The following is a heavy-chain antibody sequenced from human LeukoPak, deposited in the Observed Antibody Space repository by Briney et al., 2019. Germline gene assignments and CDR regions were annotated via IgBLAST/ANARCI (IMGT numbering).Heavy chain of an antibody. CDR2: IKNDGSRT. Sequence: WGSLRLSCAASGFTFSSCWMHWVRQAPGKGLVWVSRIKNDGSRTSYADSVKGRFTISRDNAKNSLYLQMNSLRAEDTAVYYCARDGQQLSRHFDYWGQGTLVTVSS. J-gene: IGHJ4*02. CDR1: GFTFSSCW. D-gene: IGHD6-13*01. CDR3: ARDGQQLSRHFDY. V-gene: IGHV3-74*01.